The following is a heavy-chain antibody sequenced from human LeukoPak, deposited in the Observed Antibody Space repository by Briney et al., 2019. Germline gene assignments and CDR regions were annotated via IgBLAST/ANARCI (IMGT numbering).Heavy chain of an antibody. V-gene: IGHV4-4*07. J-gene: IGHJ4*02. Sequence: SETLSLTCTVSGGSINDYYWTWIRQPSGQGLEWLGRIHTGGSTNYNPSLRRRLTMSVDTSKHQFSLKLSSVTAADTAVYYCASQPKYSTSWPFFDYWGQGTLVTVSS. D-gene: IGHD6-13*01. CDR2: IHTGGST. CDR1: GGSINDYY. CDR3: ASQPKYSTSWPFFDY.